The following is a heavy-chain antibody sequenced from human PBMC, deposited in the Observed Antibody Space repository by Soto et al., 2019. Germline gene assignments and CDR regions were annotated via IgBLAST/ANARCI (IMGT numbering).Heavy chain of an antibody. CDR2: IYYSGNT. Sequence: QLHLQESGPGLVKPSETLSLTCTVSGGSIGSDNYYWGWIRQPPEKGLEWIGSIYYSGNTHSNPSLMSRVSMALXKXKNHFYLNLTSVTAADTAMYYCARHRGRWLQFPFDFWGQGTPVTVSS. V-gene: IGHV4-39*01. CDR3: ARHRGRWLQFPFDF. D-gene: IGHD5-12*01. J-gene: IGHJ4*02. CDR1: GGSIGSDNYY.